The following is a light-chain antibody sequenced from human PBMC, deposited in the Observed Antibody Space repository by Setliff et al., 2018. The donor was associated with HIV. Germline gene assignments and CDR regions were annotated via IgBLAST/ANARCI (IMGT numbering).Light chain of an antibody. CDR3: SSYTSNSTKV. Sequence: QSVLTQPASVSGSPGQSITIPCTGTSSDVGGYNYGSWYQQHPGKAPKVMIYEVSNRPSGVSNRFSGSKSGNKASLTISGLQAEDAADYYCSSYTSNSTKVFGTGTKVTVL. J-gene: IGLJ1*01. V-gene: IGLV2-14*01. CDR1: SSDVGGYNY. CDR2: EVS.